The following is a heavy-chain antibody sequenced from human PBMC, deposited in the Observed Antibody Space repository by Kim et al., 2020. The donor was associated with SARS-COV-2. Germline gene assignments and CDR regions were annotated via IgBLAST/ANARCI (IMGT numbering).Heavy chain of an antibody. CDR2: INAGNGHT. Sequence: EWMGWINAGNGHTKYSQRFQGRVTITWDTSASTAYMDLSSLRSEDTAVYYCARAGYSYGYEVYYFDYWGQGTLVTVSS. D-gene: IGHD5-18*01. J-gene: IGHJ4*02. CDR3: ARAGYSYGYEVYYFDY. V-gene: IGHV1-3*01.